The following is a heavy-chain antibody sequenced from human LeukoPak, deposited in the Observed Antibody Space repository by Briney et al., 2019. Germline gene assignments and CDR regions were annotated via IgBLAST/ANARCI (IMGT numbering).Heavy chain of an antibody. CDR1: GVSFSGYY. CDR3: ARIASYGSGSPYEYNWFDP. Sequence: SETLSLTCAVYGVSFSGYYWSWIRQPPGKGLEWIGEINHSGSTNYNPSLKSRVTISVDTSKNQFSLKLSSVTAADTAVYYCARIASYGSGSPYEYNWFDPWGQGTLVTVSS. V-gene: IGHV4-34*01. CDR2: INHSGST. D-gene: IGHD3-10*01. J-gene: IGHJ5*02.